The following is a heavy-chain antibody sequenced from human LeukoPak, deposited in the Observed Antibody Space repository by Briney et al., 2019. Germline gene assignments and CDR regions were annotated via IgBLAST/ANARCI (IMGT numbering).Heavy chain of an antibody. D-gene: IGHD4-17*01. V-gene: IGHV3-33*01. CDR1: GFTFSSYG. J-gene: IGHJ4*02. Sequence: GGSLRLSCAASGFTFSSYGMHWVRQAPGKGLEWVAVIWYDGSNKYYADSVKGRFTISRDNSKNTLYLQMNSLRAEDTAVYYCARRTTVTLLDYWGQGTLVTVSS. CDR3: ARRTTVTLLDY. CDR2: IWYDGSNK.